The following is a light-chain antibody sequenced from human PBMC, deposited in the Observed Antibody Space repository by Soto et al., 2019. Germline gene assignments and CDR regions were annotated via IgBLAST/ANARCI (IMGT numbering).Light chain of an antibody. CDR2: DAS. CDR1: QSSSSY. Sequence: ENVLAQSPAPLSLSPGERAPLSCRARQSSSSYSAWYQQKPGQAPRLLIYDASTRATGIPARFRGSGAGTDFTLTISSLEPEDFAVYYCQLRNNWPPSITFGQGTRLEIK. V-gene: IGKV3-11*01. CDR3: QLRNNWPPSIT. J-gene: IGKJ5*01.